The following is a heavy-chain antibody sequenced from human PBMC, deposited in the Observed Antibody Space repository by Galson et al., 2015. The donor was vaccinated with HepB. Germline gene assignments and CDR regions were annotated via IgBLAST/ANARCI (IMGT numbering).Heavy chain of an antibody. J-gene: IGHJ6*02. CDR3: AKPLAAYYYYGMDV. CDR1: GFTFSSYA. Sequence: SLRLSCAASGFTFSSYAMSWVRQAPGKGLEWVSAISGSGGSTYYADSVKGRFTISRDNSKNTLYLQMNSLRAEDTAVYYCAKPLAAYYYYGMDVWGQGTTVTVSS. CDR2: ISGSGGST. V-gene: IGHV3-23*01.